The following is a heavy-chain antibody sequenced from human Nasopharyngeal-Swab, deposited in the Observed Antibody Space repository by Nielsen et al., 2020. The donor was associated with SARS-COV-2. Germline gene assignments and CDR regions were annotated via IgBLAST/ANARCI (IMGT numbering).Heavy chain of an antibody. J-gene: IGHJ4*02. V-gene: IGHV4-31*03. CDR2: IYYSGST. Sequence: SEALSLTCTVSGFSFSSAGYFWTWIRQHPGKGLEWIGYIYYSGSTYYNPSLKSRVTISVDTYKNHFSLKLSSVTAADTAVYFCARSMYCSSTSCRYYFDYWGQGTLVTVSS. CDR1: GFSFSSAGYF. CDR3: ARSMYCSSTSCRYYFDY. D-gene: IGHD2-2*01.